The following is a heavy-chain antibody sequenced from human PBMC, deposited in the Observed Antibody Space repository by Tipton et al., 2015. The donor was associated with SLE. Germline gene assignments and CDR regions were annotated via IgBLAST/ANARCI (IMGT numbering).Heavy chain of an antibody. CDR1: GGSISSDY. CDR3: ARISVDTTMAQRVGSGMDV. D-gene: IGHD5-18*01. CDR2: IFYTGST. V-gene: IGHV4-59*01. Sequence: LRLSCTVSGGSISSDYWTWIRQPPGKGLEWIGSIFYTGSTTYNPSLKSRLTMSVDTPKNQFSLKLTSVTAADTAVYYCARISVDTTMAQRVGSGMDVWGQGTSVTISS. J-gene: IGHJ6*02.